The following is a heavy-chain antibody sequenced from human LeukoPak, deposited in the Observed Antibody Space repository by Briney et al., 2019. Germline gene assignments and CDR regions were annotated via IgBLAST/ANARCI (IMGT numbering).Heavy chain of an antibody. J-gene: IGHJ6*03. D-gene: IGHD3-22*01. Sequence: GRSLRLSCAASGFTFSSYGMHWVRQAPGKGLEWVAVISYDGSNKYYADSVKGRFTISRDNSKNTLYLQMNSLRAEDTAVYYCAKDGCYYDSSGYYYHYYYYMDVWGKGTTVTISS. V-gene: IGHV3-30*18. CDR1: GFTFSSYG. CDR2: ISYDGSNK. CDR3: AKDGCYYDSSGYYYHYYYYMDV.